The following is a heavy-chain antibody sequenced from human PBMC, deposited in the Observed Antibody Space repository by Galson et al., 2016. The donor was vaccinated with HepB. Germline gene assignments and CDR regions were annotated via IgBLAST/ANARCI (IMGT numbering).Heavy chain of an antibody. CDR2: VYTAGNT. V-gene: IGHV4-4*07. CDR1: GASLRDHY. CDR3: AIGGGGGVRYFDP. Sequence: SETLSLTCTVSGASLRDHYWSWIRQPAWEGLEWIGRVYTAGNTHVNPSLRSRVTLSADTSKNQLSLSLKSVTAADTAVYYCAIGGGGGVRYFDPWGQGAQVTVSS. D-gene: IGHD3-16*01. J-gene: IGHJ4*02.